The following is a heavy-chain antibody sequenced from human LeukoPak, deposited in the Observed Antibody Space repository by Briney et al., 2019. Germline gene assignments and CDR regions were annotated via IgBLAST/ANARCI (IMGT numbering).Heavy chain of an antibody. D-gene: IGHD4-17*01. CDR2: ISGSGGST. CDR1: GFAFDSYA. J-gene: IGHJ4*02. CDR3: AKEPDYGDYFDY. V-gene: IGHV3-23*01. Sequence: PGGSLRLSCVGSGFAFDSYAMSWVRQAPGKGLEWVSAISGSGGSTYYADSVKGRFTISRDNSKNTLYLQMNSLRAEDTAVYYCAKEPDYGDYFDYWGQGTLVTVSS.